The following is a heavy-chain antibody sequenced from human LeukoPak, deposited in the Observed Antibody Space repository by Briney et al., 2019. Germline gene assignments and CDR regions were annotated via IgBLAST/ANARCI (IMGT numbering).Heavy chain of an antibody. V-gene: IGHV3-30-3*01. D-gene: IGHD3-10*01. CDR3: AGEIFGSGSYPDF. Sequence: GRSLSLSCAASGFTFSSYAMHWVRQAPGKELEWVAVISYDGSNKYYADSVKGRFTISRDNSKNTVSLQMNNLRPEDTAVYYCAGEIFGSGSYPDFWGQGTLVTVSS. CDR1: GFTFSSYA. J-gene: IGHJ4*02. CDR2: ISYDGSNK.